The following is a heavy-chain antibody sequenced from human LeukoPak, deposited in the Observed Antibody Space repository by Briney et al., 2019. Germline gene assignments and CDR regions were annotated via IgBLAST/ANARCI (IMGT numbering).Heavy chain of an antibody. V-gene: IGHV3-11*01. CDR3: TRDPRLSLY. CDR1: GFTFSDHY. D-gene: IGHD2-21*01. Sequence: GGSLRLSCAASGFTFSDHYMSWIRQAPGKGLEWLSYIGGSGSNIQYADSVKCRFTISRDNLKNVLYLQMNSLRDEDTAVYYCTRDPRLSLYWGQGTLVTVSS. J-gene: IGHJ4*02. CDR2: IGGSGSNI.